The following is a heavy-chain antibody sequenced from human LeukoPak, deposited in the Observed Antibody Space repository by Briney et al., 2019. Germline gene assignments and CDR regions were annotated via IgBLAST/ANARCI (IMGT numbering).Heavy chain of an antibody. D-gene: IGHD1-1*01. V-gene: IGHV3-23*01. CDR1: GFTFSSYA. CDR2: ISGSGGST. J-gene: IGHJ4*02. CDR3: AKDTALDWETTAYPYFDY. Sequence: PGGSLRLSCAASGFTFSSYAMSWVRQAPGKGLEWVSAISGSGGSTYYADSVKGRFTISRDNSKNTLYLQMNSLRAEDTAVYYCAKDTALDWETTAYPYFDYWGQGTLVTVSS.